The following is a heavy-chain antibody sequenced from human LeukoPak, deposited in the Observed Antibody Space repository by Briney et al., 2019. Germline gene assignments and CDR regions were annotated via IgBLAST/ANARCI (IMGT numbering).Heavy chain of an antibody. CDR2: IRSSGTTI. Sequence: GGSLSLSCAASGFTFSSYSMNCVRQAPGKGLEWVSYIRSSGTTIYYADSVKGRFTISRDNGKNSLYLQMNSLRDEDTAVYYCAREPYCSGGSCYRHFDYWGQGTLVTVSS. V-gene: IGHV3-48*02. CDR3: AREPYCSGGSCYRHFDY. D-gene: IGHD2-15*01. J-gene: IGHJ4*02. CDR1: GFTFSSYS.